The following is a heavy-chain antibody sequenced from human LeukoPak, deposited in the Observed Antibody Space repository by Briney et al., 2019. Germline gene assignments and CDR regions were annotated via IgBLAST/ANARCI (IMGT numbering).Heavy chain of an antibody. CDR3: AKGKVAAAARFDY. CDR1: GFTFDNFA. CDR2: ISGSGGTT. D-gene: IGHD6-13*01. Sequence: GGSLRLSCAASGFTFDNFAMSWVRQAPGKGLEWVSEISGSGGTTYYADSLKGRFTISRDNSNNTLYLQMNSPRAEDTALYYCAKGKVAAAARFDYWGQGILVTVTS. J-gene: IGHJ4*02. V-gene: IGHV3-23*01.